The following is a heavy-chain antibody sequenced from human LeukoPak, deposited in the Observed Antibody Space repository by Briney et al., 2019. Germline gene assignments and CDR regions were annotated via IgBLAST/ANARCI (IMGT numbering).Heavy chain of an antibody. CDR1: GLPHSSLV. V-gene: IGHV3-33*01. D-gene: IGHD1-26*01. CDR3: ARDALIVGATPDGGMDV. Sequence: GRPLPHPRCPSGLPHSSLVMHWVRPAPGEGVEGVAAILYDGSNKHHADSVKGRFTISRDNSKNTVYLQMNSLRAEDMAVYYCARDALIVGATPDGGMDVWGQGTTVSVSS. CDR2: ILYDGSNK. J-gene: IGHJ6*01.